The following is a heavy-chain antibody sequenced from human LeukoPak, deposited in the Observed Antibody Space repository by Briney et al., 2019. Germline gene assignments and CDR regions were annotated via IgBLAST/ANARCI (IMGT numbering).Heavy chain of an antibody. CDR3: ARSLGDNWFDP. V-gene: IGHV1-69*05. J-gene: IGHJ5*02. CDR1: GGTFSNYA. CDR2: IIPIFGTA. D-gene: IGHD3-16*01. Sequence: SVKVSCKASGGTFSNYAISWVRQAPGQGREWMGGIIPIFGTANYAQKFQGRVTITTDESTITAYMELSSLRSEDTAVYYCARSLGDNWFDPWGQGTLVAVSS.